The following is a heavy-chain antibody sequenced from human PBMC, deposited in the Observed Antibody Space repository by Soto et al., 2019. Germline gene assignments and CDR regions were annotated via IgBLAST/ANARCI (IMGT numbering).Heavy chain of an antibody. J-gene: IGHJ4*02. CDR2: FFYNGRT. V-gene: IGHV4-39*01. Sequence: SETLSLTCTVSGGSISSTSYYWGWIRQPPGRGLEWIGSFFYNGRTSYNPSLKSRVSISVDTSKKQFSLKLNSVTAADTAVYYCARVLYYRFWTGYRNEKSYFDNWGQGTLVTVSS. CDR3: ARVLYYRFWTGYRNEKSYFDN. D-gene: IGHD3-3*01. CDR1: GGSISSTSYY.